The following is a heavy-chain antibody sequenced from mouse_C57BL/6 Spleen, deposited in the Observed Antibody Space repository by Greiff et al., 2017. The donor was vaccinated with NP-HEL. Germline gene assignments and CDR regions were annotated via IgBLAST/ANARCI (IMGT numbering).Heavy chain of an antibody. Sequence: QVQLQQPGAELVKPGASVKMSCKASGYTFTSYWITWVKQRPGQGLEWIGDIYPGSGSTNYNEKFKSKATLTVDTSSSTAYMQLSSLTSEDSAFYYCARSFSTGTGFAYWGQGTLVTVSA. V-gene: IGHV1-55*01. CDR1: GYTFTSYW. D-gene: IGHD4-1*02. CDR2: IYPGSGST. CDR3: ARSFSTGTGFAY. J-gene: IGHJ3*01.